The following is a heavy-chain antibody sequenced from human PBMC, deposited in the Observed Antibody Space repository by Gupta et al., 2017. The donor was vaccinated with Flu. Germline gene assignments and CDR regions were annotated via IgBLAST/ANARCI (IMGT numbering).Heavy chain of an antibody. CDR2: ISSSGSST. J-gene: IGHJ6*03. V-gene: IGHV3-23*01. CDR3: AKDVVVWGNDYYYMDV. D-gene: IGHD3-22*01. Sequence: PGTRVEWVSAISSSGSSTYYADAVKCRFTISRDNSKNTLYLQMNSLRAEDTAVYYCAKDVVVWGNDYYYMDVWGKGTTVTVSS.